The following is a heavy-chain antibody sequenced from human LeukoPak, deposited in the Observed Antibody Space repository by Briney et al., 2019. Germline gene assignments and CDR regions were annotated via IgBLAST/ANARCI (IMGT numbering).Heavy chain of an antibody. D-gene: IGHD3-3*01. J-gene: IGHJ4*02. CDR1: GFTVSNAW. CDR2: VKTKSYGGTI. CDR3: ATDHGVTIFGVAPF. Sequence: AGGSLRLSCAASGFTVSNAWMSWVRQAPGKGLEWVGRVKTKSYGGTIDYTAPVKDRLTISRDDSKNTLYLQMSSLKTEDTAVYYCATDHGVTIFGVAPFWGQGTLVTVSS. V-gene: IGHV3-15*01.